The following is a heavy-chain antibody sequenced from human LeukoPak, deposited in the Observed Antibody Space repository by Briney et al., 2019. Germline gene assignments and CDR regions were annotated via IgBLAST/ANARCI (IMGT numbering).Heavy chain of an antibody. CDR2: MNPNSGNT. D-gene: IGHD3-10*01. Sequence: ASVKVSCKASGYAFTSYAMHWVRQATGQGLEWMGWMNPNSGNTGYAQKFQGRVTMTRNTSISTAYMELSSLRSEDTAVYYCARTPMVRGRHYFDYWGQGTLVTVSS. CDR3: ARTPMVRGRHYFDY. J-gene: IGHJ4*02. V-gene: IGHV1-8*02. CDR1: GYAFTSYA.